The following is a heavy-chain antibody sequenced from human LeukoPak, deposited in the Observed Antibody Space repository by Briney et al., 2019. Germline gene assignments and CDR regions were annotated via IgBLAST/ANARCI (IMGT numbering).Heavy chain of an antibody. D-gene: IGHD6-13*01. V-gene: IGHV4-4*07. CDR2: IYTSGST. J-gene: IGHJ5*02. CDR3: ARGKAAAGHYNWFDP. CDR1: GGSISSYY. Sequence: SETLSLTCTVSGGSISSYYWSWIRQPAGKGLEWIGRIYTSGSTNYNPSLKSRVTMSVDTSKNQFSLKLSSVTAADTAVYYCARGKAAAGHYNWFDPWGQGTLVTVSS.